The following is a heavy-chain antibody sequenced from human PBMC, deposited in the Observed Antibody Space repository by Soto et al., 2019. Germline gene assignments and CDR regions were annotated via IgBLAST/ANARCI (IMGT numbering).Heavy chain of an antibody. J-gene: IGHJ6*02. V-gene: IGHV4-59*01. CDR1: GGSISSYY. CDR3: ARVIAARPGGSGYYYGMDV. CDR2: IYYSGST. Sequence: QVQLQESGPGLVKPSETLSLTCTVSGGSISSYYWSWIRQPPGKGLEWIGYIYYSGSTNYNPSLKSRVTISVDKSKNQFSLKLSSVTAADTAVYYCARVIAARPGGSGYYYGMDVWGQGTTVTVSS. D-gene: IGHD6-6*01.